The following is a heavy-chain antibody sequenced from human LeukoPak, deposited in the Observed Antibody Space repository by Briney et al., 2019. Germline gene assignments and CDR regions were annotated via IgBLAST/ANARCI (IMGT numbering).Heavy chain of an antibody. Sequence: GASVKVSCEASGYTFTGYYMHWVRQAPGQGLEWMGIINPSGGSTSYAQKFQGRVTMTRDMSTSTVYMELSSLRSEDTAVYYCARSTTLQPRDGYNHGHFDYWGQGTLVTVSS. J-gene: IGHJ4*02. CDR2: INPSGGST. V-gene: IGHV1-46*01. D-gene: IGHD5-24*01. CDR3: ARSTTLQPRDGYNHGHFDY. CDR1: GYTFTGYY.